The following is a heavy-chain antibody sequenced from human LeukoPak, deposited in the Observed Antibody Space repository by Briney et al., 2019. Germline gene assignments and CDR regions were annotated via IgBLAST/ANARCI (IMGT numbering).Heavy chain of an antibody. CDR2: INTYNGNT. CDR1: GYTFTNYG. V-gene: IGHV1-18*01. CDR3: ARDRLGAGDAFDF. Sequence: ASVKVSCKASGYTFTNYGIIWARQAPGQGLEWMGWINTYNGNTNYAQNLQGRVTMTTDTSTSTAYMELRSLRSDDTAVYYCARDRLGAGDAFDFWGQGTMVTVSS. D-gene: IGHD7-27*01. J-gene: IGHJ3*01.